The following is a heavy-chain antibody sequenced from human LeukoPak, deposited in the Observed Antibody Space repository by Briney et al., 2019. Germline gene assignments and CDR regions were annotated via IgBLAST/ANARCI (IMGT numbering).Heavy chain of an antibody. CDR1: GYTFNVYY. V-gene: IGHV1-2*02. Sequence: ASVNLSCKASGYTFNVYYIHWVRHAPGQGLELMGCMNPNSGGTDYAQKFQGRVTMTRDTSISTAYMELSRLRSDDTALYYCTRAPSSGIFDYWGQGTLVTVSS. D-gene: IGHD3-22*01. CDR3: TRAPSSGIFDY. J-gene: IGHJ4*02. CDR2: MNPNSGGT.